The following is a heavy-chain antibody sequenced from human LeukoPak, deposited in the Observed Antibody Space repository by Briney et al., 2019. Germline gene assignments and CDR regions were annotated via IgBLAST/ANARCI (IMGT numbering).Heavy chain of an antibody. D-gene: IGHD3-22*01. V-gene: IGHV3-23*01. CDR1: GFTFSIYA. CDR2: ITSRGEST. CDR3: ARDRPNYYGSDGHYYRRDGDY. J-gene: IGHJ4*02. Sequence: GGSLRLSCAASGFTFSIYAMSGVRQAPGKGLQWVSSITSRGESTWYVDSVKGRFTITRDSSENTLYLQMHSLRAEDTAVYYCARDRPNYYGSDGHYYRRDGDYWGRGTLVSVSS.